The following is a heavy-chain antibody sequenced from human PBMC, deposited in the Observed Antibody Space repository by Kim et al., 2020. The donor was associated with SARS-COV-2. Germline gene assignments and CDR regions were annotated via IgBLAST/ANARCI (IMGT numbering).Heavy chain of an antibody. CDR2: ITYDGSNK. V-gene: IGHV3-30*18. J-gene: IGHJ4*02. CDR1: GFTFSSYG. D-gene: IGHD5-12*01. Sequence: VGSLRLSCAASGFTFSSYGMHWVRQAPGKGLEWVAVITYDGSNKYYADSVKGRFTISRDNSKNTLYLQMNSLRAEDTAVYYCAKDGVEMATTLDYWGQGT. CDR3: AKDGVEMATTLDY.